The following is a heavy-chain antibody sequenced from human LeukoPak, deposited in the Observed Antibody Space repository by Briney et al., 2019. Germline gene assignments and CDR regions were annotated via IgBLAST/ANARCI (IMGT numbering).Heavy chain of an antibody. CDR3: ARGPYPYYSDSSGYTGYFDY. D-gene: IGHD3-22*01. J-gene: IGHJ4*02. CDR1: GYSISSGYY. CDR2: IYHSRST. V-gene: IGHV4-38-2*01. Sequence: TSETLSLTCAVSGYSISSGYYCGCSRPPPGKVLEWIGIIYHSRSTYYNPSLKSRVTISVDTSKNQFSLKLSSVTAAATAVYYCARGPYPYYSDSSGYTGYFDYWGQGALVTVSS.